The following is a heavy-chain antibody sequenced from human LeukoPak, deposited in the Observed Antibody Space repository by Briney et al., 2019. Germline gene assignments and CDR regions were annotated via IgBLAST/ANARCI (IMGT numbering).Heavy chain of an antibody. CDR2: IRYDESNK. CDR3: AKDFTTTVTTYWPV. J-gene: IGHJ3*01. CDR1: GFTFSTYG. D-gene: IGHD4-17*01. V-gene: IGHV3-30*02. Sequence: GGSLRLSCAASGFTFSTYGMHWVRQAPGKGLEWVAFIRYDESNKYYADSVKGRFTISRDNSKNTLYLQMNSLREEDTAVYYCAKDFTTTVTTYWPVWGQGTMVTVSS.